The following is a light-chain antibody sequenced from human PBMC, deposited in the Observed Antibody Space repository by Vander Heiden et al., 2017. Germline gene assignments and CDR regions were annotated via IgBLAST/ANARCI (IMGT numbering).Light chain of an antibody. CDR1: QGVSSY. V-gene: IGKV3-11*01. CDR3: QQCCNSPLVT. CDR2: DAS. J-gene: IGKJ4*01. Sequence: EIVVTQSPATLSMSLGERATLSCRASQGVSSYLAWYQQKPGQAPRLLIYDASNMATGIPARFSGSGSGTDFTLTISSLEPEDFAIYYCQQCCNSPLVTFGGGTRLXMK.